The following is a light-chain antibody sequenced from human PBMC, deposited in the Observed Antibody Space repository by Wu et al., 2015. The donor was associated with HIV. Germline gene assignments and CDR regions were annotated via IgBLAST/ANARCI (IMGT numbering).Light chain of an antibody. V-gene: IGKV3-15*01. CDR3: QQYNNWPPIT. CDR1: XRLGSN. CDR2: GAS. Sequence: EGATLSCRASXRLGSNLAWSNRNLARFPRLLIYGASTRATGIPARFSGSGSGTEFTLTITSLQSEDFAVYYCQQYNNWPPITFGQGTRLEIK. J-gene: IGKJ5*01.